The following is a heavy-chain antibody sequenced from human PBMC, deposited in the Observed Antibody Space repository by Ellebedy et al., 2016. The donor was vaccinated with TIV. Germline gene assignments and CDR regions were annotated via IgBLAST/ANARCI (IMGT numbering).Heavy chain of an antibody. CDR2: FYYSGTT. V-gene: IGHV4-61*01. J-gene: IGHJ4*02. CDR3: ARDRPHGHRIRSHDD. Sequence: SETLSLTXTVSGDSISSTTHYWSWIRQPPGKGLEWIGYFYYSGTTNYSPSLKSRVTMSVDTSKNQFSLKLISVTAADTAVYYCARDRPHGHRIRSHDDWGQGTLVTVSS. D-gene: IGHD3-3*02. CDR1: GDSISSTTHY.